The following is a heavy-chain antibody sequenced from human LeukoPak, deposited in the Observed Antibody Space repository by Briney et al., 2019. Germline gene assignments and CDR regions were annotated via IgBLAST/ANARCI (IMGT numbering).Heavy chain of an antibody. Sequence: ASVKVSCKASGYTFTSYGIRWVRQAPGQGLEWMGWISAYNGNTNYAQQLQGRVTMTTDTSTSTAYMELRSLRSDDTAVYYCARSPYYYDSSGYQFDYWGQGTLVTVSS. CDR2: ISAYNGNT. V-gene: IGHV1-18*01. J-gene: IGHJ4*02. CDR3: ARSPYYYDSSGYQFDY. D-gene: IGHD3-22*01. CDR1: GYTFTSYG.